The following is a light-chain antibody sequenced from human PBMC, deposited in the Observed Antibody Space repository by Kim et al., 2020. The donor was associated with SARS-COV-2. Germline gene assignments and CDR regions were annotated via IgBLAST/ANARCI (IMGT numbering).Light chain of an antibody. CDR1: QSISNT. CDR3: QQYADWPLLT. J-gene: IGKJ4*01. Sequence: SPGDRATHSCRASQSISNTLAWYQQRPGQAPRLLSFGASTRATGIPARFSGSGSGTEFTLTISSLESEDFAVYYCQQYADWPLLTFGGGTKVDIK. V-gene: IGKV3-15*01. CDR2: GAS.